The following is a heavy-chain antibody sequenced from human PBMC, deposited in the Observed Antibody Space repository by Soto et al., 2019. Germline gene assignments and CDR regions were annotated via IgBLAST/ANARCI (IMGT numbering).Heavy chain of an antibody. CDR1: GDSVSSNSAA. J-gene: IGHJ3*02. D-gene: IGHD2-8*01. Sequence: SQTLSLTCAISGDSVSSNSAAWNRIRQSPSRGLEWLGRTYYRSKWYNDYAVSVKSRITINPDTSKNQFSLQLNSVTPEDTAVYYCARDTGIVLMMYATVDAFDIWGQGKMVTVSS. V-gene: IGHV6-1*01. CDR2: TYYRSKWYN. CDR3: ARDTGIVLMMYATVDAFDI.